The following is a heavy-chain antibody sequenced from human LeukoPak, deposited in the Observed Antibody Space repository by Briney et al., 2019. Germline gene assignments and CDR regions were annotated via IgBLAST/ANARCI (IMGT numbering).Heavy chain of an antibody. CDR1: GFTFSSYA. D-gene: IGHD3-16*01. Sequence: GGSLRLSCAASGFTFSSYAMSWVRQAPGKGLEWVSAISGSGGSTYYADSVKGRFTISRDNSKNTLYLQMNSLRAEDTAVYYCARGSYAGGEGDYWGQGTLVTVSS. J-gene: IGHJ4*02. CDR2: ISGSGGST. V-gene: IGHV3-23*01. CDR3: ARGSYAGGEGDY.